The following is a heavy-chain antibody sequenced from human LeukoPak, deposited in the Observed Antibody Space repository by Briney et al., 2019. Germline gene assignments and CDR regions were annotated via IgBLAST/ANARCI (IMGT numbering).Heavy chain of an antibody. J-gene: IGHJ4*02. CDR3: AKRYIGNYYFDY. V-gene: IGHV3-23*01. Sequence: GGSLRLSCVASGFTFSKYAMSWVRQAPGKGLEWVSAISASGGNTYYADAVKGRFTISRDNSESTLYLQMNSLGAEDTAVYYCAKRYIGNYYFDYWGQGTLVTVSS. CDR1: GFTFSKYA. D-gene: IGHD3-16*02. CDR2: ISASGGNT.